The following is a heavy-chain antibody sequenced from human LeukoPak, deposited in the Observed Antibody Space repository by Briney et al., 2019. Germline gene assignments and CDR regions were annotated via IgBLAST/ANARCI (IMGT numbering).Heavy chain of an antibody. Sequence: ASVKVSCKTSGYTFIGHYMHWVRQAPGQGLEWMGLINPSGGSTLYAEKFQGRIIMTRDMSTATDYMELSSLRSEDTAVYYCARDNSIGDRGWWFDPWGQGTLVTVSS. V-gene: IGHV1-46*01. D-gene: IGHD4-23*01. CDR3: ARDNSIGDRGWWFDP. CDR2: INPSGGST. J-gene: IGHJ5*02. CDR1: GYTFIGHY.